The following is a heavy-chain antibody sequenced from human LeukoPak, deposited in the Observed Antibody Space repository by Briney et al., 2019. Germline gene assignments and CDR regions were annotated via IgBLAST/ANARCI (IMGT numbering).Heavy chain of an antibody. J-gene: IGHJ6*03. V-gene: IGHV4-34*01. CDR3: ASTRFVNWIHVGYMDV. D-gene: IGHD5-18*01. CDR2: INHSGST. CDR1: GGSFSGYY. Sequence: SETLSLTCAVYGGSFSGYYWSWIRQPPGKGLEWIGEINHSGSTNYNPSLRSRVTISVDTSKNQFSLKLSSVTAADTAVYYCASTRFVNWIHVGYMDVWGKGTTVTVSS.